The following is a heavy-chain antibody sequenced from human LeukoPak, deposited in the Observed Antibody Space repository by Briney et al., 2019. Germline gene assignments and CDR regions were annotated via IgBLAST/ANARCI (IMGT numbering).Heavy chain of an antibody. CDR3: ARDLSSGWYGL. D-gene: IGHD6-19*01. V-gene: IGHV3-7*01. CDR2: IKQDGSEK. J-gene: IGHJ4*02. CDR1: GFTFSSYG. Sequence: GGSLRLSCAASGFTFSSYGMSWVRQAPGKGLEWVANIKQDGSEKYYVDSVKGRFTISRDNAKNSRYLEMNSQRAEDTAVYYCARDLSSGWYGLWGQGTLVTVSS.